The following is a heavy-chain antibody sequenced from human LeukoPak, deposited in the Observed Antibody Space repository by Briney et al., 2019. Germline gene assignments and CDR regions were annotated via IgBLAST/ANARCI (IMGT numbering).Heavy chain of an antibody. D-gene: IGHD2-2*01. J-gene: IGHJ3*02. Sequence: GASVKVSCKASGYTFTSYYMHWVRQAPGQGLEWMGIINPSGGSTSYAQKFQGRVTMTRDMSTSTVYMELSSLRSEDTAVYYCAREVHCSSTSCRYLAFDIWGQGTMVTVS. CDR1: GYTFTSYY. CDR2: INPSGGST. CDR3: AREVHCSSTSCRYLAFDI. V-gene: IGHV1-46*01.